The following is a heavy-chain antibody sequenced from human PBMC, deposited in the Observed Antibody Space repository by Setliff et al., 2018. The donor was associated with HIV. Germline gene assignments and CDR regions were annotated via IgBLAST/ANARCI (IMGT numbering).Heavy chain of an antibody. CDR2: LYVSGDT. Sequence: KTSETLSLTCYVPDDPISSYYWSWVRQPAGKGLEWIGRLYVSGDTNYNPSLKSRVTMSLDTSKKHFSLKLKSVTAADTAVYYCALTVHRLLRGYMDVWGKGTTVTVSS. D-gene: IGHD2-15*01. CDR1: DDPISSYY. J-gene: IGHJ6*03. V-gene: IGHV4-4*07. CDR3: ALTVHRLLRGYMDV.